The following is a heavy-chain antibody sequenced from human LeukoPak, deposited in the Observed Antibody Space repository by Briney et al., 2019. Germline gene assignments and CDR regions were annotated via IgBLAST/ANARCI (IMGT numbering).Heavy chain of an antibody. CDR2: IIPIFGTA. CDR3: ASRAASPHYYYYYMDV. V-gene: IGHV1-69*13. J-gene: IGHJ6*03. CDR1: GGTFSSYA. D-gene: IGHD2-15*01. Sequence: GASVTVSCKASGGTFSSYAISWVRQAPGQGLEWMGGIIPIFGTANYAQKFQGRVTITADESTSTAYMELSNLRSEDTAVYYCASRAASPHYYYYYMDVWGKGTTVTISS.